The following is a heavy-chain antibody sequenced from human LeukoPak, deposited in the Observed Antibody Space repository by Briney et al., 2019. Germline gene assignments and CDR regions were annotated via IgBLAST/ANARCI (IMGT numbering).Heavy chain of an antibody. D-gene: IGHD2-15*01. Sequence: PGGSLRLSCAASGFTFSSYAMHWVRQAPGKGLEWVAVISYDGSNKYYADSVKGRFTISRDNSKNTLYLQMNSLRAEDTAVYYCARALDIVVVVAAKDDIWGQGTMVTVSS. V-gene: IGHV3-30-3*01. CDR1: GFTFSSYA. J-gene: IGHJ3*02. CDR3: ARALDIVVVVAAKDDI. CDR2: ISYDGSNK.